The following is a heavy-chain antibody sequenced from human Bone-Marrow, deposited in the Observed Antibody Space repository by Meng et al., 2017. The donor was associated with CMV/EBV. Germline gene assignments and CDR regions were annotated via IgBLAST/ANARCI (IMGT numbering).Heavy chain of an antibody. J-gene: IGHJ4*02. CDR1: GFTFSSYA. CDR2: ISGSGGST. D-gene: IGHD3-22*01. V-gene: IGHV3-23*01. CDR3: AKAGTIYDSSGRRRPFDY. Sequence: GESLKISCAASGFTFSSYAMSWVRQAPGKGLEWVSAISGSGGSTYYADSVKGRFTISRDNSKNTLYLQMNSLRAEDTAVYYCAKAGTIYDSSGRRRPFDYWAQGTLVTVSS.